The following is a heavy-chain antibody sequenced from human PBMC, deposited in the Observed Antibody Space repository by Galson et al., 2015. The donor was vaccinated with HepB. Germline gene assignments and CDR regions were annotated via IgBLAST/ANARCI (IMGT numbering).Heavy chain of an antibody. J-gene: IGHJ4*02. CDR1: GYTFTSYH. CDR3: ARDYTAAAGTSLFDY. V-gene: IGHV1-46*01. CDR2: INPSGGST. Sequence: SVKVSCKASGYTFTSYHMHWVRQAPGQGLEWMGIINPSGGSTSYAQKFQGRVTMTRDTSTSTVYMELSSLRSEDTAVYYCARDYTAAAGTSLFDYWGQGTLVTVSS. D-gene: IGHD6-13*01.